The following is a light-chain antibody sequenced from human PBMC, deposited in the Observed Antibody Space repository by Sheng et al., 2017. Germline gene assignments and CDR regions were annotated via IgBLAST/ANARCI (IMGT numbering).Light chain of an antibody. V-gene: IGKV1-39*01. CDR1: EHSPK. J-gene: IGKJ3*01. Sequence: DIQMTQSPSSLSASIGDRVTIDLPGKPEHSPKFKLVSAKTGEAPXLLIYGASNLQGGVPSRFSGAGSGSDFTLTISSLQPEDFATFYCQQSYSAPFTFGPGTTVDVK. CDR3: QQSYSAPFT. CDR2: GAS.